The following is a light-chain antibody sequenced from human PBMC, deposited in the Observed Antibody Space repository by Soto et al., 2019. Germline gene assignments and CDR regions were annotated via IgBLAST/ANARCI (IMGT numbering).Light chain of an antibody. Sequence: DIQVTQSPSSLSASVGDEVTITCRTSQRITTNLHWYQQKPGKAPNLLMYVASNLQSGVPSRFAGGGYGTEFTLTISNLQPEDFVTYYCQASYGASFTFGPGTRVDVK. CDR3: QASYGASFT. J-gene: IGKJ3*01. V-gene: IGKV1-39*01. CDR1: QRITTN. CDR2: VAS.